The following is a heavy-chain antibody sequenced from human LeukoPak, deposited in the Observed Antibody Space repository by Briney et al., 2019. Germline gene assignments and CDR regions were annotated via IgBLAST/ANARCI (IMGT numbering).Heavy chain of an antibody. CDR3: ARERVSYYYDSSGYYSAFDI. CDR2: IYYSGST. J-gene: IGHJ3*02. V-gene: IGHV4-59*01. Sequence: SETLSLTCTVSGGSISSYYWNWIRQPAGKGLEWIGHIYYSGSTNYNPSLKSRVTISVDTSKNQFSLKLSSVTAADTAVYYCARERVSYYYDSSGYYSAFDIWGQGTMVTVSS. CDR1: GGSISSYY. D-gene: IGHD3-22*01.